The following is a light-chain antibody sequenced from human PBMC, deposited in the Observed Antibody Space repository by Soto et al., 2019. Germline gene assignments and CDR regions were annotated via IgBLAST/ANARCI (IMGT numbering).Light chain of an antibody. CDR3: QQYDDLPYT. CDR2: DAS. CDR1: QDINKF. J-gene: IGKJ2*01. V-gene: IGKV1-33*01. Sequence: DIQMTQSPPSLSASVGDRVTIACQASQDINKFLSWFQQKPGKAPKLLIFDASQLEAGVPSRFSGGGSGTEFTFTISSLQSEDIATYFCQQYDDLPYTFGQGTKLAIK.